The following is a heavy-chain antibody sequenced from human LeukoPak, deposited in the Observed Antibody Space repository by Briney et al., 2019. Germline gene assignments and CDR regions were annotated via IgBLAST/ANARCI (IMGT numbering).Heavy chain of an antibody. CDR2: ISGSGGGT. V-gene: IGHV3-23*01. CDR1: GFTFSSYA. D-gene: IGHD2-2*01. CDR3: AKDSRYCSSTSCYRDYYYYGMDV. J-gene: IGHJ6*02. Sequence: GGSLRLSCAASGFTFSSYAMSWVRQAPGKGLEWVSAISGSGGGTYYADSVKGRFTISRDNSKNTLYLQMNSLRAEDTAVYYCAKDSRYCSSTSCYRDYYYYGMDVWGQGTTVTVSS.